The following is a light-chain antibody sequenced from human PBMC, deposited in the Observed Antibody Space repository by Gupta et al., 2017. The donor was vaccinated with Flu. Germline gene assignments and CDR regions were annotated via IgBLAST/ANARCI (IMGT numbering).Light chain of an antibody. J-gene: IGKJ2*01. CDR1: QSIGSN. CDR3: HQSSTLPYT. Sequence: PDFQSVAPKEKVTVTCRASQSIGSNLHWYQQKPDQSPKLLIKFASQSISGVPSRFSGSGSGTDFTLTINGLEAEDAAAYYCHQSSTLPYTFGQGTKLEIK. CDR2: FAS. V-gene: IGKV6D-21*02.